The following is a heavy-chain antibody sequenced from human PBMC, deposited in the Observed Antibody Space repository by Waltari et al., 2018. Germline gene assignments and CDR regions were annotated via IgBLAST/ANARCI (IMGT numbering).Heavy chain of an antibody. J-gene: IGHJ4*02. V-gene: IGHV4-38-2*02. CDR3: ARGEYYFDY. CDR2: IYYSGST. CDR1: GYTLSELS. Sequence: QVQLVQSGAEVKKPGASVKVSCKVSGYTLSELSMHWVRQAPGKGLEWIGSIYYSGSTYYNPSLKSRVTISVDTSKNQFSLKLSSVTAADTAVYYCARGEYYFDYWGQGTLVTVSS.